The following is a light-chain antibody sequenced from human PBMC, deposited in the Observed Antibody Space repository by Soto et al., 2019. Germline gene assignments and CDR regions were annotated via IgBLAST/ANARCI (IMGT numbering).Light chain of an antibody. CDR1: QSIRSW. J-gene: IGKJ1*01. CDR2: DVS. V-gene: IGKV1-5*01. Sequence: DIQMTQSPSTLSASVGYRVTITCRASQSIRSWLAWYQQRPGKAPTVLIYDVSSLESGVPSRFSGSGSGTEFTLTISGLQPDDFATYYCQHCDTSWPFGQGTKVDI. CDR3: QHCDTSWP.